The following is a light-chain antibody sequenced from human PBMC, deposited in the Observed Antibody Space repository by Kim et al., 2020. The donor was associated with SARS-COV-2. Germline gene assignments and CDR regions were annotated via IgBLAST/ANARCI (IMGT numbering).Light chain of an antibody. CDR1: QTLVHSDEKTY. CDR3: VQTIQYHT. J-gene: IGKJ2*01. Sequence: DVVLTQTPLSLSVTPGQPASISCKSSQTLVHSDEKTYLYWYVQKTGQPPQVLIYEVSKRFSGVPDRFSGSGSGSGTEFTLKISRVEAEDVGVYYCVQTIQYHTFGQGTKLEI. V-gene: IGKV2D-29*01. CDR2: EVS.